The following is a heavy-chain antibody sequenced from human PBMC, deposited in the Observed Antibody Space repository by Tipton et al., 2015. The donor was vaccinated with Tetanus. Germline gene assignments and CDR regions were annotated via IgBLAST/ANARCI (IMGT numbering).Heavy chain of an antibody. CDR1: GFTFSSYS. J-gene: IGHJ6*02. D-gene: IGHD3-22*01. Sequence: GSLRLSCAASGFTFSSYSMNWVRQAPGKGLEWISYISSSSRTIYYADSVKGRFTISRDNAKNSLYLQMNSLRDEDTAVYYCARDSDDSSGYYYYYYGMDVWGQGTTVTVSS. V-gene: IGHV3-48*02. CDR2: ISSSSRTI. CDR3: ARDSDDSSGYYYYYYGMDV.